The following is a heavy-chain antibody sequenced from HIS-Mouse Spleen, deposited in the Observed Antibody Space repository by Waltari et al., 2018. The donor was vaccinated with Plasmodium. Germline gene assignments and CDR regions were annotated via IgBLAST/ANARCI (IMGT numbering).Heavy chain of an antibody. CDR2: IVTAVKN. CDR1: GFTLRGYD. Sequence: EVQLVAFGGSLVQPCGSLWLSCDASGFTLRGYDTHWAPQATGKGLALVSAIVTAVKNYHPGSGKGLFTTSRENAHNPLYLQMNSLRAGDTAVYYCARGPTYSSSYYFDYWGQGTLVTVSS. CDR3: ARGPTYSSSYYFDY. V-gene: IGHV3-13*01. J-gene: IGHJ4*02. D-gene: IGHD6-6*01.